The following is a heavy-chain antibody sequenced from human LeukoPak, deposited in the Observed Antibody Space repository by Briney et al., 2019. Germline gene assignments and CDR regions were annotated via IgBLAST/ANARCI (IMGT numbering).Heavy chain of an antibody. CDR1: GGSISSGDYY. CDR3: ARESYYGSGSEGYFAY. J-gene: IGHJ4*02. V-gene: IGHV4-61*08. Sequence: SETLSLTCTVSGGSISSGDYYWSWIRQPPGKGLEWIGNMYYSGSTNYNPSLKSRVTISVDTSKNQFSLKLSSVTAADTAVYYCARESYYGSGSEGYFAYWGQGTLVTVSS. CDR2: MYYSGST. D-gene: IGHD3-10*01.